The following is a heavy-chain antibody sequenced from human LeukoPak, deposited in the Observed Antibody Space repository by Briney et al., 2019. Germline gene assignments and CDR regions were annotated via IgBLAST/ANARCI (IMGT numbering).Heavy chain of an antibody. CDR1: GFTFSTYA. V-gene: IGHV3-23*01. CDR2: ISGSATGSVTT. Sequence: PGGSLRLSCAASGFTFSTYAMNWVRQAPGKGLEWVSAISGSATGSVTTYYTDSVKGRFTISRDNSKNTLYLQMNSLRGEDTAVYYCAREGMALVNFDYWGQGTLVTVSS. J-gene: IGHJ4*02. D-gene: IGHD4-23*01. CDR3: AREGMALVNFDY.